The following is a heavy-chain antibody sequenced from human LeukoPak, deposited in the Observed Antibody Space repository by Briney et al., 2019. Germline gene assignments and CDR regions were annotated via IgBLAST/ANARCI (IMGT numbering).Heavy chain of an antibody. V-gene: IGHV4-39*02. CDR1: RGSISSSSDY. CDR2: IYYGGRI. J-gene: IGHJ5*02. CDR3: ARNDYGDYEVWFDP. Sequence: TSETLSLTCTVARGSISSSSDYWAWIRQPPGKGPEWIGSIYYGGRIYYNPSLKSRVTISVDTSKNHFSLKLTSVTAADTAVYYCARNDYGDYEVWFDPWGQGTLVTVSS. D-gene: IGHD4-17*01.